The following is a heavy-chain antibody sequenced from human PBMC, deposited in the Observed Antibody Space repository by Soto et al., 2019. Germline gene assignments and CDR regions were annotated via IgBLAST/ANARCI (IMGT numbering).Heavy chain of an antibody. D-gene: IGHD1-7*01. J-gene: IGHJ4*02. CDR1: GFTFSSYK. CDR2: ISSSGSTI. CDR3: ASMEDWNYVAFDY. Sequence: GGSLRLSCAASGFTFSSYKMNWVRQAPGKGLEWVSYISSSGSTIYYADSVKGRFTISRDNAKNSLYLQMNSLRAEDTAVYYCASMEDWNYVAFDYWGQGTLVTVSS. V-gene: IGHV3-48*03.